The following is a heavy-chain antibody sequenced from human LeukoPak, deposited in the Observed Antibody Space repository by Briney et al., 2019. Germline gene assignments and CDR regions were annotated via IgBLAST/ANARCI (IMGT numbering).Heavy chain of an antibody. J-gene: IGHJ4*02. D-gene: IGHD2-2*01. CDR3: ASLEIALDCSSTSCYF. V-gene: IGHV3-30*04. CDR2: VSYDGSNE. Sequence: GGSLRLSCAASGFTFSYYAMHWVRQAPGKGLEWVALVSYDGSNEYYTDSVKGRFTISRDDSENTLYLQMNSLRPEDTAVYYCASLEIALDCSSTSCYFWGQGTLVTVSS. CDR1: GFTFSYYA.